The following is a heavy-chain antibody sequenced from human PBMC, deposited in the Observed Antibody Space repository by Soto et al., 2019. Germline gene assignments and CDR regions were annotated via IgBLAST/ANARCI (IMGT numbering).Heavy chain of an antibody. J-gene: IGHJ4*02. CDR2: IYHSGTT. V-gene: IGHV4-38-2*01. CDR1: GYSIGNTYY. CDR3: GRLPVSFSSSVDQ. D-gene: IGHD6-25*01. Sequence: SETLSLTCAVSGYSIGNTYYWGWIRQPPGKGLEWIGNIYHSGTTYYNPSLESRVTISVDTSNNQFSLKLSSVTAADTSFYFCGRLPVSFSSSVDQWGQGTLVTVSS.